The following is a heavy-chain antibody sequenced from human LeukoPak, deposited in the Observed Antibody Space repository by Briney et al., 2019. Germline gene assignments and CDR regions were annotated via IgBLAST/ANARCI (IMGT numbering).Heavy chain of an antibody. D-gene: IGHD3-3*01. J-gene: IGHJ4*02. CDR3: ATSDLYYFDY. CDR2: NYYSGST. V-gene: IGHV4-31*03. Sequence: SQTLSLTCTVSGGSISSGGYYWSWIRQHPGKGLEWIGYNYYSGSTYYDPSLKSRVTISVDTSKNQFSLKLSSVTAADTAVYYCATSDLYYFDYWGQGTLVTVSS. CDR1: GGSISSGGYY.